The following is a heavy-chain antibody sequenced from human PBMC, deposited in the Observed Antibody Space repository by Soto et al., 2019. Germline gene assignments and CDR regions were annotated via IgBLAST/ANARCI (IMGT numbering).Heavy chain of an antibody. CDR3: ARDYGALVPSGLDV. J-gene: IGHJ6*04. D-gene: IGHD3-10*01. CDR1: GGSISTDGFY. V-gene: IGHV4-31*03. Sequence: QLQLQESGPGLVQPSETLSLICTVSGGSISTDGFYWNWIRQHPGKGLEWIGYIYYIGSPNYNPSLKSRVSMSVDTSKNQFSLRLTSVTAADTAVYYCARDYGALVPSGLDVWGEGTTVTVSS. CDR2: IYYIGSP.